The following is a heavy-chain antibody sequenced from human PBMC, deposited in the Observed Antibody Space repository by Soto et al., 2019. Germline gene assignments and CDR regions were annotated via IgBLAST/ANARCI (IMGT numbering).Heavy chain of an antibody. J-gene: IGHJ3*01. D-gene: IGHD6-13*01. CDR3: VRDVAPDGDHRFDV. V-gene: IGHV1-2*02. Sequence: GASVKVSCKASGYTFTGYHMHWVRQAPGQGLEWMGWVNPNSGATIYSQRFQGRVSMTRATSITTVFMELNRLISDDTAMYFCVRDVAPDGDHRFDVWGPGTMVTVSS. CDR2: VNPNSGAT. CDR1: GYTFTGYH.